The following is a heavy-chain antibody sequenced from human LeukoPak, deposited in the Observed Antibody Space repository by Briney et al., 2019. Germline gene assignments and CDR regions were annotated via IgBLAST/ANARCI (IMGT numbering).Heavy chain of an antibody. Sequence: SETLSLTCTVSGGSISSSSYYWGWIRQPPGKGLEWIGSIYYSGSTYYNPSLKSRVTISVYTAKNQFSLKLSSVPAADTAVYYCARQITMVRGVTVTDWFDPWGQGTLVTVSS. J-gene: IGHJ5*02. CDR3: ARQITMVRGVTVTDWFDP. CDR2: IYYSGST. D-gene: IGHD3-10*01. V-gene: IGHV4-39*01. CDR1: GGSISSSSYY.